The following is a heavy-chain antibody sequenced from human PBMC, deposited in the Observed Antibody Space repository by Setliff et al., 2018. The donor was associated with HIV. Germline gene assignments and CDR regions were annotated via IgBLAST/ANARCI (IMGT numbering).Heavy chain of an antibody. Sequence: ASVKVSCKTSGYIFIRYYIFWVRQAPGQGLEWMGNINPHSVYSVNKNYAQKFQGRVTLTTDTSTSTAYMELRSLRSDDTAVYYCARDLFTSGSDRSRQAGYYYYYYMDVWGKGTTVTVSS. D-gene: IGHD3-10*01. CDR3: ARDLFTSGSDRSRQAGYYYYYYMDV. J-gene: IGHJ6*03. CDR2: INPHSVYSVNK. V-gene: IGHV1-18*04. CDR1: GYIFIRYY.